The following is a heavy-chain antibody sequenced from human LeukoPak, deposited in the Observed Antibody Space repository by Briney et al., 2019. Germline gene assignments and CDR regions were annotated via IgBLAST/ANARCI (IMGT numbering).Heavy chain of an antibody. D-gene: IGHD2-15*01. CDR1: GGSINNYY. CDR3: ARVTGYVIEDNFDY. CDR2: IHYSGST. J-gene: IGHJ4*02. Sequence: SETLSLTCTVSGGSINNYYWSWIRQPPGKGLEWIGYIHYSGSTNYNPSLKSRVTISVDTSKNQFSLKLRSVTAADTAVYYCARVTGYVIEDNFDYWGQGTLVTVSS. V-gene: IGHV4-59*01.